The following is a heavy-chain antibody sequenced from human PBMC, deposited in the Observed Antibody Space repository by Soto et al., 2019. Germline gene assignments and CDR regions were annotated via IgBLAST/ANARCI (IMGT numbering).Heavy chain of an antibody. CDR3: AKDSKDGYNPRYYFDY. CDR2: ISYDGSNK. CDR1: GFTFSSYG. D-gene: IGHD5-12*01. J-gene: IGHJ4*02. Sequence: QVQLVESGGGVVQPGRSLRLSCAASGFTFSSYGMHWVRQAPGKGLEWVAVISYDGSNKYYADSVKGRFTISRDNSKNTLYLQMNSLRAEDTAVYYCAKDSKDGYNPRYYFDYWGQGTLVTVSS. V-gene: IGHV3-30*18.